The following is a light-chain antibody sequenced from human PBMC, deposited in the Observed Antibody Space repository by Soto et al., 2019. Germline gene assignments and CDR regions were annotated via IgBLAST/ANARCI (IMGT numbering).Light chain of an antibody. J-gene: IGLJ1*01. CDR2: EVS. CDR1: SSDVGAYNY. CDR3: SSLTTTFTYV. V-gene: IGLV2-14*01. Sequence: SVLTQPASVSGSPGQSVAISCTGTSSDVGAYNYISWYQQHPGKAPKLLLSEVSNRPSGVSDRFSGSKSGNTASLTISGLQAEDEADYYCSSLTTTFTYVFGTGTKDTVL.